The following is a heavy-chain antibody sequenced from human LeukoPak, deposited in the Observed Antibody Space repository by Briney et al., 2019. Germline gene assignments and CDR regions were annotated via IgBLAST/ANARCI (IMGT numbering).Heavy chain of an antibody. V-gene: IGHV4-34*01. J-gene: IGHJ4*02. D-gene: IGHD5-18*01. Sequence: SETLSLTCAVYGGSFSGYYWSWIRQPPGKGLEWIGEINHSGSTNYNPSLKSRVTISVDTSKNQFSLKLSSVTAADTAVYYCAGYRGSKWIQLGSPFDYRGQGTLVTVSS. CDR3: AGYRGSKWIQLGSPFDY. CDR2: INHSGST. CDR1: GGSFSGYY.